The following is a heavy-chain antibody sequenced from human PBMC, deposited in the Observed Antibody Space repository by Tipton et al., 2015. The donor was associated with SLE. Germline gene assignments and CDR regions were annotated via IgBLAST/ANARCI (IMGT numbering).Heavy chain of an antibody. D-gene: IGHD2-2*01. Sequence: TLSLTCAVSGYSISSGYYWGWIRQPPGKGLEWIGSIYHSGSTYYNPSLKSRVTISVDTSKNQFSLKLSSVTAADTAVYYCARLGVVPAAPDAFDIWGQGTMVTVSS. J-gene: IGHJ3*02. CDR2: IYHSGST. V-gene: IGHV4-38-2*01. CDR1: GYSISSGYY. CDR3: ARLGVVPAAPDAFDI.